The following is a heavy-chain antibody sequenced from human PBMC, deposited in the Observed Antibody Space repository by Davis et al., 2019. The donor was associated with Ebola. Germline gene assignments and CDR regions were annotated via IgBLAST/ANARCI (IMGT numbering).Heavy chain of an antibody. CDR1: RGTFTNYA. Sequence: SVQVSCKTSRGTFTNYAVNRARQAPGQGLEWLGRIIPVVDTKDYAQKFQGRVTLTADKATNTAYMELSGLRFDDTAVYYCARGKWFDPWGQGTLVSVTS. CDR2: IIPVVDTK. J-gene: IGHJ5*02. CDR3: ARGKWFDP. V-gene: IGHV1-69*04.